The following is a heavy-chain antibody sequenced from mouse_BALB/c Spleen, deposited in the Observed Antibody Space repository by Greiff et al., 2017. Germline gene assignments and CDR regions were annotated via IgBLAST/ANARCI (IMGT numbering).Heavy chain of an antibody. CDR1: GFNIKDTY. V-gene: IGHV14-3*02. CDR3: ARDDYLWYFDV. D-gene: IGHD2-4*01. CDR2: IDPANGNT. J-gene: IGHJ1*01. Sequence: VQLKQSGAELVKPGASVKLSCTASGFNIKDTYMHWVKQRPEQGLEWIGRIDPANGNTKYDPKFQGKATITADTSSNTAYLQLSSLTSEDTAVYYCARDDYLWYFDVWGAGTTVTVSS.